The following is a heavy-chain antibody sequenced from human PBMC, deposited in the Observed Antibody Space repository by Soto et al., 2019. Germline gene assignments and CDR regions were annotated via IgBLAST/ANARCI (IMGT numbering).Heavy chain of an antibody. V-gene: IGHV3-23*01. J-gene: IGHJ4*02. CDR3: AKALHWGLFDY. D-gene: IGHD3-16*01. CDR2: ISVSGGTT. CDR1: GVTFRSYA. Sequence: GGSLRLSCAASGVTFRSYAMNWVRQAPGKGLEWVSTISVSGGTTYYADSVKGRFTISRDDSKNTLYLQMNSLRAEDTALYYCAKALHWGLFDYWGQGTLVTVSS.